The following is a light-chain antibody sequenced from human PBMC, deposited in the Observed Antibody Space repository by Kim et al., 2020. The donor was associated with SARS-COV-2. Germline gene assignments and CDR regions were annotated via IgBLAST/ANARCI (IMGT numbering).Light chain of an antibody. CDR2: GAS. V-gene: IGKV3D-15*01. Sequence: LSLSGGESATLLGLARQSVGNYLAWYQKKPGQPPMQLIYGASTSATDIQARFRGSGFVTDFSLTITGLHSEDCAVYFCQQYKNCDTCGKETKLEI. CDR3: QQYKNCDT. J-gene: IGKJ2*01. CDR1: QSVGNY.